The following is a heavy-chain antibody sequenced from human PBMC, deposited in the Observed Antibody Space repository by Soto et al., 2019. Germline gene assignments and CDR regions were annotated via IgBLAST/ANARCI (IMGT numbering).Heavy chain of an antibody. CDR2: IIPIFGTA. CDR1: GGTFSSYA. D-gene: IGHD6-13*01. Sequence: SVKVSCKASGGTFSSYAISWVRQAPGQGLEWMGGIIPIFGTANYAQKFQGRVTMTRNTSISTAYMELSSLRSEDTAVYYCARARPTAAAGTDYYYGMDVWGQGTTVTVSS. J-gene: IGHJ6*01. V-gene: IGHV1-69*05. CDR3: ARARPTAAAGTDYYYGMDV.